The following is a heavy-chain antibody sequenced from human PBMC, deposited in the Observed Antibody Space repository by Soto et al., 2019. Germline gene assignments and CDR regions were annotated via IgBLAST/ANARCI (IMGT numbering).Heavy chain of an antibody. CDR3: ARGRGPDYDILTGYYNTYYYYMDV. J-gene: IGHJ6*03. CDR2: IWYDGSNK. V-gene: IGHV3-33*01. CDR1: GFTFSSYG. D-gene: IGHD3-9*01. Sequence: PGGSLRLSCAASGFTFSSYGMHWVRQAPGKGLEWVAVIWYDGSNKYYADSVKGRFTISRDHSKNTLYLQMNSLRAEDTAVYYCARGRGPDYDILTGYYNTYYYYMDVWGKGTTVTVSS.